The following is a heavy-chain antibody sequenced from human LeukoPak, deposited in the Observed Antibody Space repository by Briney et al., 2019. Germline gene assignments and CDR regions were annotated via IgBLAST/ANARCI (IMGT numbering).Heavy chain of an antibody. Sequence: GGSLRLSCAASGFTFSSYAMSWVRQPPGRGLEWVSAISGSGDSTYYADSVKGRFTISRDNSKNTLYLQMNSLRAEDTAVYYCGVDIVVVPGAPNWFDPWGQGTLVTVSS. CDR3: GVDIVVVPGAPNWFDP. V-gene: IGHV3-23*01. CDR1: GFTFSSYA. J-gene: IGHJ5*02. D-gene: IGHD2-2*01. CDR2: ISGSGDST.